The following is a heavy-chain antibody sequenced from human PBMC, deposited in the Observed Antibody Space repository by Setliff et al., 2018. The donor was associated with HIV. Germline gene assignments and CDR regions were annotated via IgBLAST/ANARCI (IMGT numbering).Heavy chain of an antibody. V-gene: IGHV3-48*01. CDR2: ISSGSRTI. CDR1: GFIFDDYD. CDR3: AKGRYSSGANYYYYYMDV. J-gene: IGHJ6*03. D-gene: IGHD6-19*01. Sequence: GGSLRLSCAASGFIFDDYDMNWVRQAPGKGLEWVSYISSGSRTIYYADSVKGRFTISRDNAKNSLFLQMNSLRAEDTAVYYCAKGRYSSGANYYYYYMDVWGKGTTVTVSS.